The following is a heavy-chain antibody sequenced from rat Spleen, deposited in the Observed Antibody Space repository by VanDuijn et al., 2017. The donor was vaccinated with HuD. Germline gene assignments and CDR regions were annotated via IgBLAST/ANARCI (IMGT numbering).Heavy chain of an antibody. CDR2: IDSAGST. Sequence: EVQLQESGPGLVKPSQSLSLTCSVTGYSITRNYWGWIRKFPGNKMEWMGYIDSAGSTNYNPSLKSRISIPRDTSKNHLFLQVNSVTTEDTATYYCARSDGTHYYLPFANWGQGTVVTVSS. V-gene: IGHV3-3*01. J-gene: IGHJ3*01. D-gene: IGHD1-12*02. CDR1: GYSITRNY. CDR3: ARSDGTHYYLPFAN.